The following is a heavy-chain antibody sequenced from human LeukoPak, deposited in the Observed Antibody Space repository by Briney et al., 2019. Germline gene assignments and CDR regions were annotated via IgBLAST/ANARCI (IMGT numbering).Heavy chain of an antibody. Sequence: NPSETLSLTCAVYGGSFSGYYWSWIRQPPGKGLEWIGEINHSGSTNYNPSLKSRVTISVDTSKNQFSLKLSSVTAADTAVYYCARLSVAEDGFDIWGQGTMVTVSS. CDR3: ARLSVAEDGFDI. CDR2: INHSGST. V-gene: IGHV4-34*01. CDR1: GGSFSGYY. J-gene: IGHJ3*02. D-gene: IGHD6-19*01.